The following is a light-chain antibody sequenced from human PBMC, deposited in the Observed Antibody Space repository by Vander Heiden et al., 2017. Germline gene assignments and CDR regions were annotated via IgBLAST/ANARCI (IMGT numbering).Light chain of an antibody. CDR1: SSDVGGYNY. CDR3: SSYTSSSIYVV. V-gene: IGLV2-14*03. Sequence: QSALTQPASVSGSPGQSITISCTGTSSDVGGYNYVSWYQQHPGKAPKLMIYDVSNRPSGVSNRFSGSKSGNTASLTISGLQAEDDADYYCSSYTSSSIYVVCGGGTKLTVL. J-gene: IGLJ2*01. CDR2: DVS.